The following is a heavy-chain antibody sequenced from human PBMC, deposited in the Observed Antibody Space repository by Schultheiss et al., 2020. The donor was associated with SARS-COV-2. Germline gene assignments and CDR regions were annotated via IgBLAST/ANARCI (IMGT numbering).Heavy chain of an antibody. CDR2: VRLSGST. CDR3: ARAMGELWLGYYYYYYGMDV. J-gene: IGHJ6*02. Sequence: SETLSLTCAVSGDFFSTYYWSWVRQPPGKGLEWIGYVRLSGSTDYNPSLRSRVTISVDTSKNQFSLRLTSVTAADTAVYYCARAMGELWLGYYYYYYGMDVWGQGTTVTVSS. CDR1: GDFFSTYY. D-gene: IGHD5-18*01. V-gene: IGHV4-59*01.